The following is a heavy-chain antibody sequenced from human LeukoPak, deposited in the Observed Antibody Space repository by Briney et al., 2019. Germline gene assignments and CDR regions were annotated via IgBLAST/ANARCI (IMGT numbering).Heavy chain of an antibody. CDR2: ISYDGRNI. Sequence: GKSLRLSCAASGFTFNNYGMHWVRQAPGKGLEWVAVISYDGRNIHYPDSVKGRFTISRDISMDTLWLQMDSLRTEDTAVYYCAKGPLRGTAAAIDYWGQGTLVTVSS. CDR1: GFTFNNYG. D-gene: IGHD2-2*01. CDR3: AKGPLRGTAAAIDY. J-gene: IGHJ4*02. V-gene: IGHV3-30*18.